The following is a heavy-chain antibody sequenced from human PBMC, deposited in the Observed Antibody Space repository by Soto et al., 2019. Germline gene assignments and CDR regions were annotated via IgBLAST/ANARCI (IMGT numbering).Heavy chain of an antibody. Sequence: ASVKVSCKASGGTFSSYAISWVRQAPGQGLEWTGGIIPIFGTANYAQKFQGRVTITADESTSTAYMELSSLRSEDTAVYYCARGTPKGGFDYWGQGTLVTVSS. CDR3: ARGTPKGGFDY. V-gene: IGHV1-69*13. CDR1: GGTFSSYA. CDR2: IIPIFGTA. J-gene: IGHJ4*02.